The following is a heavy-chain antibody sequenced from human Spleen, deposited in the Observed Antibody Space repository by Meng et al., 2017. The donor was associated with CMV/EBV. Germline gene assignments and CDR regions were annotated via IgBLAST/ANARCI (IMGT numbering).Heavy chain of an antibody. CDR2: IYYSGST. CDR3: ARHVQDIVVVPAALNWFDP. Sequence: SETLSLTCAVYGGSFSGYYWSWIRQPPGKGLEWIGSIYYSGSTYYNPSLKSRVTISVDTSKNQFSLKLSSVTAADTAVYYCARHVQDIVVVPAALNWFDPWGQGTLVTVSS. CDR1: GGSFSGYY. D-gene: IGHD2-2*01. J-gene: IGHJ5*02. V-gene: IGHV4-34*01.